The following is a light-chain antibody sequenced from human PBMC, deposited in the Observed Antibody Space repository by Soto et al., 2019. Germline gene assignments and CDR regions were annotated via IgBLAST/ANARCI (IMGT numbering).Light chain of an antibody. CDR2: AAS. J-gene: IGKJ4*01. CDR1: QSMSTY. CDR3: QQSYSTPLT. Sequence: DIQLTQSPSSLSASVGDRVTITCRASQSMSTYLNWYQQKPGKAPNLLIYAASRLQSGVPSRFSGSGSGTDFTLTISSLQPEDFETFYCQQSYSTPLTFGGGTKVDIK. V-gene: IGKV1-39*01.